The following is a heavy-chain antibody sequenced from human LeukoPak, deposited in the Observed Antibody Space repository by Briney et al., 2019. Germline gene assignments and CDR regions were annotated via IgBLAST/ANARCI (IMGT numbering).Heavy chain of an antibody. D-gene: IGHD6-19*01. CDR2: ISGSGGST. J-gene: IGHJ4*02. Sequence: GGSLRLSCAASGFTFSSYGMSWVRQAPGKGLEWVSAISGSGGSTYYADSVKGRFTISRDNSKNTLYLQMNSLRAEDTAVYYCAKDRGWYEYYFDYWGQGTLVTVSS. V-gene: IGHV3-23*01. CDR3: AKDRGWYEYYFDY. CDR1: GFTFSSYG.